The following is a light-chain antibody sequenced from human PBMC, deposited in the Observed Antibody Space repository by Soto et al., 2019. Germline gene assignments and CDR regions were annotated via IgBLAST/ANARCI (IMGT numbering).Light chain of an antibody. J-gene: IGLJ1*01. CDR2: EVS. CDR3: SSYTSNSPPYV. V-gene: IGLV2-14*01. CDR1: SSDVGGYNY. Sequence: QSALTQPASVSGSPGQSITISCTGTSSDVGGYNYVSWYQQHPGKAPKLMIYEVSNRPSGVSNRFSGSKSDNTASLTISGFRACDEVVYYWSSYTSNSPPYVFGPGPKVTFL.